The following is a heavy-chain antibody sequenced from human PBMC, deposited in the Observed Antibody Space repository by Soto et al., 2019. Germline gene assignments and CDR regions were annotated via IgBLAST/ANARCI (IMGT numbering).Heavy chain of an antibody. Sequence: SETLSLTCAVYGGSFSGYYWSWIRQPPGKGLEWIGEINHSGSTNYNPSLKSRVTISVDTSKNQFSLKLSSVTAAETAVYYCARGSTSRYCSSISCYRKDNKRGNYVDVWG. CDR3: ARGSTSRYCSSISCYRKDNKRGNYVDV. CDR1: GGSFSGYY. V-gene: IGHV4-34*01. CDR2: INHSGST. D-gene: IGHD2-2*01. J-gene: IGHJ6*03.